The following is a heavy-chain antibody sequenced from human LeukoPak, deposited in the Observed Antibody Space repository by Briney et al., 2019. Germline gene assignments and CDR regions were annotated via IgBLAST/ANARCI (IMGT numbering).Heavy chain of an antibody. CDR1: GGSISSSSYY. J-gene: IGHJ4*02. CDR3: ARHQYYYDSSGYYPDY. V-gene: IGHV4-39*01. D-gene: IGHD3-22*01. Sequence: SETLSLTCTASGGSISSSSYYWGWIRQPPGKGLEWIGSVYYSGTTSYNPSLKSRVTISVDTSKNQFSLKLSSVTAADTAVYYCARHQYYYDSSGYYPDYWGQGTLVTVSS. CDR2: VYYSGTT.